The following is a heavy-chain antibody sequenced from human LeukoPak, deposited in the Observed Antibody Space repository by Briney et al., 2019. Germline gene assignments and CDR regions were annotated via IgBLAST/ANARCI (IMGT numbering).Heavy chain of an antibody. Sequence: GGSLRLSCAASGFTFDDYGMSWVRQAPGKGLEWVSGINWNGGSTGYADSVKGRFTISRDNSKNTLYLQMNSLRAEDTAVYYCAKWRGYSSGYSDYWGQGTLVTVSS. CDR2: INWNGGST. V-gene: IGHV3-20*04. CDR3: AKWRGYSSGYSDY. CDR1: GFTFDDYG. J-gene: IGHJ4*02. D-gene: IGHD3-22*01.